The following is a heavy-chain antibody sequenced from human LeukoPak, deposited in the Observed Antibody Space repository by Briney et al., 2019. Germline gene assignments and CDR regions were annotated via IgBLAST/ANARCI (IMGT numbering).Heavy chain of an antibody. CDR3: ARERITGTFDY. V-gene: IGHV4-59*12. CDR1: GGSISSYY. D-gene: IGHD1-7*01. CDR2: IYYSGST. Sequence: PSETLSLTCTVSGGSISSYYWSWIRQPPGKGLEWIGYIYYSGSTNYNPSLKSRVTISVDTSKNQFSLKLSSVTAADTAVYYCARERITGTFDYWGQGTLVTVSS. J-gene: IGHJ4*02.